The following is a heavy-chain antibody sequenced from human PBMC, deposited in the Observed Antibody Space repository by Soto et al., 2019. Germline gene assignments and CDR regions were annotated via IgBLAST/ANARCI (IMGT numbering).Heavy chain of an antibody. CDR1: GFTFSSYA. V-gene: IGHV3-30-3*01. D-gene: IGHD3-9*01. CDR2: ISYDGSNK. CDR3: ARDGGDYDILTGYYIAGELDY. Sequence: QVQLVESGGGVVQPGRSLRLSCAASGFTFSSYAMHWVRQAPGKGLEWVAVISYDGSNKYYADSVKGRFTISRDNSKNTVYLQMNSLRTEDTAVYYCARDGGDYDILTGYYIAGELDYWGQGTLVTVSS. J-gene: IGHJ4*02.